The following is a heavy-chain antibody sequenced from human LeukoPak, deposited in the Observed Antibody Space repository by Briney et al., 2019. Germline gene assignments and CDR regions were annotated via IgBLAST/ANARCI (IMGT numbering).Heavy chain of an antibody. D-gene: IGHD4-17*01. J-gene: IGHJ3*02. Sequence: GGSLRLSCAASGFTFSSYATHWVRQAPGKGLEWVAVISYDGSNKYYADSVKGRFTISRDNSKNTLYLQMNSLRAEDTAVYYCARAHADYGDYSNAFDIWGQGTMVTVSS. CDR1: GFTFSSYA. V-gene: IGHV3-30*04. CDR3: ARAHADYGDYSNAFDI. CDR2: ISYDGSNK.